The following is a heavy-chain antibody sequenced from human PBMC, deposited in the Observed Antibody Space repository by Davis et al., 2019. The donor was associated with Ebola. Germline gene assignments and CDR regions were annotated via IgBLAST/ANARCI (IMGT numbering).Heavy chain of an antibody. V-gene: IGHV5-51*01. CDR2: IFPGDPDT. J-gene: IGHJ5*02. CDR1: GYTFASHW. Sequence: GESLKISCKGFGYTFASHWIGWVRQMPGKGLEWMGIIFPGDPDTRYSPSFQGQVTISADNSISTAYLQWSSLKASDTAMYYCTRSRGARGVRGFDPWGQGTLVTVSS. D-gene: IGHD1-1*01. CDR3: TRSRGARGVRGFDP.